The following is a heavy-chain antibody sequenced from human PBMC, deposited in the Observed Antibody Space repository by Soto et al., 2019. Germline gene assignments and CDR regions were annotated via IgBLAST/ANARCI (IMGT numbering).Heavy chain of an antibody. V-gene: IGHV4-4*02. CDR2: IYHSGST. D-gene: IGHD2-8*01. J-gene: IGHJ4*02. CDR3: ASVGIMVYATIDY. CDR1: GGSISSSNW. Sequence: SETLSLTCAVSGGSISSSNWWRWVRQPPGKGLEWIGEIYHSGSTNYNPSLKSRVTISVDKSKNQSPLKLSSETAADTAVYYCASVGIMVYATIDYWGQGTLVTVSS.